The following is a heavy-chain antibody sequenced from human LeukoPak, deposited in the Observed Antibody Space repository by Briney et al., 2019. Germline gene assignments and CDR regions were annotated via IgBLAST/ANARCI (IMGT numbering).Heavy chain of an antibody. Sequence: GGSLRLSCAASGFTFDDYAMHWVRQAPGKGLEWVSLISGDGGSTYYADSVKGRFTISRDNSKNSLYLQMNSLRTENTALYYCAKDITAAMVNNYYYYYGMDVWGQGTTVTVSS. CDR2: ISGDGGST. D-gene: IGHD5-18*01. CDR3: AKDITAAMVNNYYYYYGMDV. V-gene: IGHV3-43*02. CDR1: GFTFDDYA. J-gene: IGHJ6*02.